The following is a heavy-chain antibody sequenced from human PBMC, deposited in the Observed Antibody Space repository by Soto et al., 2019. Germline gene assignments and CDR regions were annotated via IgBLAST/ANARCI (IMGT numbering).Heavy chain of an antibody. Sequence: GGSLRLSCAASGFTFSSYEMNWVRQAPGKGLEWVSYISSSGSTIYYADSVKGRFTISRDNAKNSLYLQMNSQRAEDTAVYYCARDPQEPNYGDYAFNWFDPWGQGTLVTVSS. V-gene: IGHV3-48*03. D-gene: IGHD4-17*01. J-gene: IGHJ5*02. CDR2: ISSSGSTI. CDR1: GFTFSSYE. CDR3: ARDPQEPNYGDYAFNWFDP.